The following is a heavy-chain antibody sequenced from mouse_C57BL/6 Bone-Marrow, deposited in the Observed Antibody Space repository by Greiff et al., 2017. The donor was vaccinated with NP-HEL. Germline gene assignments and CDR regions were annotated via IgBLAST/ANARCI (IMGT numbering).Heavy chain of an antibody. V-gene: IGHV7-1*01. Sequence: EVQLVESGGGLVQSGRSLRLSCATSGFTFSDFYMEWVRQAPGKGLEWIAASRNKANDYTTEYSASVKGRFIVSRDTSQSILYLQMNALRAEDTAIYYCARDITTVVAPWFAYWGQGTLVTVSA. CDR2: SRNKANDYTT. CDR3: ARDITTVVAPWFAY. J-gene: IGHJ3*01. CDR1: GFTFSDFY. D-gene: IGHD1-1*01.